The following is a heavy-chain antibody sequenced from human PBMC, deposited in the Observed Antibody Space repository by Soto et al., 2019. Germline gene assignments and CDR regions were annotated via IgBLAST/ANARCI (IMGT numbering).Heavy chain of an antibody. V-gene: IGHV4-39*01. CDR3: ASLVGPIQLWFRFDY. CDR1: GGSISSGDYY. J-gene: IGHJ4*02. CDR2: IYYSGST. Sequence: PSETLSLTCPLSGGSISSGDYYWSWIRQPPGKGLEWIGCIYYSGSTYYNPSLKSRVTISVDTSKNQFSLKLSSVTAADTAVYYCASLVGPIQLWFRFDYWGQGTLVTVSS. D-gene: IGHD5-18*01.